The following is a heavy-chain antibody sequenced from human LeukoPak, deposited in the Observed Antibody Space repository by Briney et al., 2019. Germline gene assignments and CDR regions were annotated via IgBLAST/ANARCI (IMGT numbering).Heavy chain of an antibody. CDR3: ARDGHSSGWYRPH. CDR2: ITNDGSST. Sequence: GGSLRLSCAASGLTFSSHWMHWARQAPGKGLVWVSRITNDGSSTTYADSVKGRFTISRDNARNSLYLQMNSLRDEDTAVYYCARDGHSSGWYRPHWGQGTLVTVSS. D-gene: IGHD6-19*01. V-gene: IGHV3-74*01. J-gene: IGHJ4*02. CDR1: GLTFSSHW.